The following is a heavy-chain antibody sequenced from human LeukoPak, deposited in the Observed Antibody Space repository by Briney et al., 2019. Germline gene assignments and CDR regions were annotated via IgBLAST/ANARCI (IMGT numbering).Heavy chain of an antibody. Sequence: PGGSPRLSCAASGFTFSSYAMHWVRQAPGKGLEWVAVISYDGSNKCYADSVKGRFTISRDNSKNTLYLQMNSLRAEDTAVYYCAKDLYHRYLYGSGSPGWYYGMDVWGQGTTVTVSS. V-gene: IGHV3-30*04. CDR1: GFTFSSYA. CDR3: AKDLYHRYLYGSGSPGWYYGMDV. CDR2: ISYDGSNK. J-gene: IGHJ6*02. D-gene: IGHD3-10*01.